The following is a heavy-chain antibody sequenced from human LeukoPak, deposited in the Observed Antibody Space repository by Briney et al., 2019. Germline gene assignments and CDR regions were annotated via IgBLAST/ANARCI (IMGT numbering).Heavy chain of an antibody. V-gene: IGHV3-21*01. CDR1: GFTFSSYS. J-gene: IGHJ4*02. Sequence: GGSLRLSCAASGFTFSSYSMNWVRQAPGKGLEWVSSISSSSTYIYYADSVKGRFTISRDNAKNSLYLQMNSLRAEDTAVYYCAKDLIAVALPGYFDYWGQGTLVTVSS. CDR2: ISSSSTYI. CDR3: AKDLIAVALPGYFDY. D-gene: IGHD6-19*01.